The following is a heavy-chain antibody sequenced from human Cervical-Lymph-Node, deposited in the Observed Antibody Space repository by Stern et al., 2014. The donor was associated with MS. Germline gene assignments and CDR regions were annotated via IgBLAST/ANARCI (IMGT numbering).Heavy chain of an antibody. V-gene: IGHV1-2*06. J-gene: IGHJ6*02. D-gene: IGHD3-10*01. CDR3: ARDPDDGSLDV. CDR1: GYTFTVYY. CDR2: INPNSGGT. Sequence: VHLVESGAEVKKPAASVKVSCKASGYTFTVYYIHWVRQAPGQGLEWMGRINPNSGGTNYAQKFQGRVTMTRDTSISTAYMELSRLRSDDTAVYYCARDPDDGSLDVWGQGTTVTVSS.